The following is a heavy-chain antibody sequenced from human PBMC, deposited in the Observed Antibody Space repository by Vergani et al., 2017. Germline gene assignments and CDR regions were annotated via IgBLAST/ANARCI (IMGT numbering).Heavy chain of an antibody. CDR1: GGSINIYY. D-gene: IGHD6-19*01. Sequence: QVQLQESGPGLVKPSETLSLTCTVSGGSINIYYWSWIRQPAGKGLEWIGRIYTSGSTNYNPSLKSRVTMSVDTSKNQFSLRLSSVTAADTAVYYCALGRYSSGWAYWGQGTLVTVSS. J-gene: IGHJ4*02. CDR2: IYTSGST. V-gene: IGHV4-4*07. CDR3: ALGRYSSGWAY.